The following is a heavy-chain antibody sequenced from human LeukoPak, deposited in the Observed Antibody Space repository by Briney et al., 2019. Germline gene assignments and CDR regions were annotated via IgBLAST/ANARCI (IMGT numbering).Heavy chain of an antibody. CDR1: GGSFSGYY. J-gene: IGHJ2*01. CDR2: INHSGST. D-gene: IGHD2-15*01. CDR3: ARSRGQYWYFDL. V-gene: IGHV4-34*01. Sequence: SETLSLTCAVYGGSFSGYYWSWIRQPPGKGLEWIGEINHSGSTNYNPSLKSRVNISVDTSKNQFSLKLSSVTAADTAVYYCARSRGQYWYFDLWGRGTLVTVSS.